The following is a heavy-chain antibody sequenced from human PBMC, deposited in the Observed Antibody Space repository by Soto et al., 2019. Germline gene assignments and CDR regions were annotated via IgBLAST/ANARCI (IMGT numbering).Heavy chain of an antibody. CDR2: INHSGST. CDR3: ARGHGLGRSSAGRRWFDP. V-gene: IGHV4-34*01. D-gene: IGHD6-25*01. Sequence: PSETLSLTCAVYGGSFSGYYWSWTRQPPGKGLEWIGEINHSGSTNYNPSLKSRVTISVDTSKNQFSLKLSSVTAADTAVYYCARGHGLGRSSAGRRWFDPWGQGTLVTVSS. CDR1: GGSFSGYY. J-gene: IGHJ5*02.